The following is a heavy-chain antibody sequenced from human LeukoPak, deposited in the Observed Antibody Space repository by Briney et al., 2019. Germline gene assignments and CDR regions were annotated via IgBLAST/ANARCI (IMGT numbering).Heavy chain of an antibody. CDR2: ISYDGSDK. Sequence: PGGSLRLSCAASGVTFSRYWMHWVRQAPGKGLEWVAVISYDGSDKYYVDSVKGRFTISRDNSKNTLYLQMNSLRAEDTAVYFCAKSPGGSGYSQFDYWGQGTLVSVSS. CDR3: AKSPGGSGYSQFDY. J-gene: IGHJ4*02. V-gene: IGHV3-30*18. CDR1: GVTFSRYW. D-gene: IGHD3-22*01.